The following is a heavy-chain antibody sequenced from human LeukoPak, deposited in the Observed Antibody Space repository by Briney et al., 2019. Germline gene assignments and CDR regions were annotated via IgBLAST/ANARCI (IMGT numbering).Heavy chain of an antibody. J-gene: IGHJ4*02. CDR1: GFSFGASH. V-gene: IGHV3-21*05. CDR3: ARVSIAAAEDY. Sequence: GGSLRLSCVGSGFSFGASHLNWVRQAPGKGLEWISYIGSGYNSAYADSVKGRFTISRDNAKNSLYLQMNSLRAEDTAVYYCARVSIAAAEDYWGQGTLVTVSS. D-gene: IGHD6-13*01. CDR2: IGSGYNS.